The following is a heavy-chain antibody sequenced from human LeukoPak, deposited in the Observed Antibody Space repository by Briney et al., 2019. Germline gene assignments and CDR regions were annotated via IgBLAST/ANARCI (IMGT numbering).Heavy chain of an antibody. CDR2: IKSKTDGGTT. Sequence: AGGSLRLSCAASGFTFSNAWMSWVRQAPGKGLEWVGRIKSKTDGGTTDYAAPVKDRFTFSRDDSKNTLYLQMNNLQTADTAVYYCTTSLSGYDFLFDYWGQGTLVTVSS. V-gene: IGHV3-15*01. J-gene: IGHJ4*02. D-gene: IGHD5-12*01. CDR3: TTSLSGYDFLFDY. CDR1: GFTFSNAW.